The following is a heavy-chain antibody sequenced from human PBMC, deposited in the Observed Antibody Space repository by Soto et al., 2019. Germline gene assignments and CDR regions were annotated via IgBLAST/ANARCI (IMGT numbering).Heavy chain of an antibody. Sequence: GGSLRLSCAASGFTFSSYSMNWVRQAPGKGLEWVSYISSSSSTIYYADSVKGRFTISRDNAKNSLYLQMNSLRDEDTAVYYCASIPPPPAGARQSYYFDYWGQGTLVTVSS. J-gene: IGHJ4*02. V-gene: IGHV3-48*02. D-gene: IGHD6-6*01. CDR3: ASIPPPPAGARQSYYFDY. CDR2: ISSSSSTI. CDR1: GFTFSSYS.